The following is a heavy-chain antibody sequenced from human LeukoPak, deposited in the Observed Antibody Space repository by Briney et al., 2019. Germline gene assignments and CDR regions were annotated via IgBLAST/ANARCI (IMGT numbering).Heavy chain of an antibody. CDR3: ARDSHHPQGGDAFDI. D-gene: IGHD1-14*01. CDR1: GYTFTSYY. Sequence: GASVKVSCKASGYTFTSYYMHWVRQAPGQGLEWMGIINPSGGSTSYAQKFQGRVTMTRDTSTSTVYMELSSLRSKDTAVYYCARDSHHPQGGDAFDIWGQGTMVTASS. J-gene: IGHJ3*02. V-gene: IGHV1-46*01. CDR2: INPSGGST.